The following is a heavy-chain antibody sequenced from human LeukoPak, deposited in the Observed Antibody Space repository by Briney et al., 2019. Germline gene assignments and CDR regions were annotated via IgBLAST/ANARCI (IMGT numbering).Heavy chain of an antibody. CDR1: GFTFNGYG. CDR2: ISYDGSKE. J-gene: IGHJ3*01. V-gene: IGHV3-30*18. D-gene: IGHD3-9*01. CDR3: AKDLRAIYDVLTGYLDAFDL. Sequence: GGSLRLSCAASGFTFNGYGMHWVRQAPGKGLEWVAAISYDGSKEYYADSVKGRFTISRDSSKNTLYLQMNSLRAEDTAVYYCAKDLRAIYDVLTGYLDAFDLRGQGTMVTVSS.